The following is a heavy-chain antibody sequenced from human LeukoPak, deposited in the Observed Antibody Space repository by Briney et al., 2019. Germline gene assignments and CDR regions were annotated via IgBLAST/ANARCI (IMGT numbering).Heavy chain of an antibody. V-gene: IGHV1-69*04. Sequence: GASVKVSCKASGGTFSSYAISWVRQAPGQGLEWMGRIIPILGIANYAQRFQGRVMITADKSTSTAYMELSSLRSEDTAVYYCARVSGIVGATDFDYWGQGTLVTVSS. CDR2: IIPILGIA. J-gene: IGHJ4*02. CDR3: ARVSGIVGATDFDY. CDR1: GGTFSSYA. D-gene: IGHD1-26*01.